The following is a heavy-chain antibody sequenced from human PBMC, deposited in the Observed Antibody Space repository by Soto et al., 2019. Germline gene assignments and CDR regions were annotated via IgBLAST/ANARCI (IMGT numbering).Heavy chain of an antibody. V-gene: IGHV3-15*01. CDR1: GFTFSNAW. CDR2: VKTNAGGGTT. J-gene: IGHJ4*02. Sequence: EVQLVESGGGLVKPGESLRLSCAASGFTFSNAWMSWVRQAPGKGLEWVGHVKTNAGGGTTGYAAFVKGRFTISRDDSVDTLYLQMNSLKTDDTAVYYCTSGVGMCSPPRCLDSWGQGTLVTVSA. D-gene: IGHD2-8*01. CDR3: TSGVGMCSPPRCLDS.